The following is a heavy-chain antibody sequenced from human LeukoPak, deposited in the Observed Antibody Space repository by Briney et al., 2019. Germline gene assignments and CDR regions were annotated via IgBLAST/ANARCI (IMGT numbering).Heavy chain of an antibody. CDR2: ISSSSSTV. V-gene: IGHV3-48*01. CDR1: GGSISSSN. D-gene: IGHD1-26*01. J-gene: IGHJ4*02. CDR3: ARVRVGGSYFTFDY. Sequence: PSETLSLTCAVSGGSISSSNWWSWVRQPPGKGLEWVSYISSSSSTVYYADSMKGRFTISRDNAKNSLYLQMNSLRAEDTAVYYCARVRVGGSYFTFDYWGQGTLVTVSS.